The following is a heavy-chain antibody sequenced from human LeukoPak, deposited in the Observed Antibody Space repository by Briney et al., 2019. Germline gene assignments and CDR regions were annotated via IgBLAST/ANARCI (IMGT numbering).Heavy chain of an antibody. Sequence: GGSLRLSCAASGFTFSRSWMSWIRQAPGKGLEWVANILQDGTEKNYVDSVRGRLTISRDNAKNSLYLQMNSLRAEDTAVYYCARGSTSRDSWGQGTLVTVSS. CDR3: ARGSTSRDS. D-gene: IGHD2/OR15-2a*01. CDR2: ILQDGTEK. CDR1: GFTFSRSW. J-gene: IGHJ4*02. V-gene: IGHV3-7*01.